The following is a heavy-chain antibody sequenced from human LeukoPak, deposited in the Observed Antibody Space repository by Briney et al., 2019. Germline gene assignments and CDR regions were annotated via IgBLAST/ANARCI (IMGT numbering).Heavy chain of an antibody. Sequence: GGSLRLSCAASGFSVSRNYMSWVRQAPGKGLEWVSAIYSGGSTHFADSVKGRFTISRDKSKNTLYLHMNNLRVEDTAVYDCAREREGVRSAFDIWGRGTMVTVSS. D-gene: IGHD3-10*01. J-gene: IGHJ3*02. V-gene: IGHV3-53*01. CDR3: AREREGVRSAFDI. CDR2: IYSGGST. CDR1: GFSVSRNY.